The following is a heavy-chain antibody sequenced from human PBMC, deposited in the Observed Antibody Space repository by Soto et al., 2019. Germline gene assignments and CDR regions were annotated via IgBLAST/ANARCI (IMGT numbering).Heavy chain of an antibody. D-gene: IGHD4-4*01. V-gene: IGHV3-30-3*01. CDR3: ARSVTHFDY. CDR2: ISYDGSNK. Sequence: QVQLVESEGGVVQPGRSLRLSCAASGFTFSSYAMHWVRQAPGKGLEWVAVISYDGSNKYYADSVKGRFTISRDNSKNTLYLQMYSLRAEDTAVYYCARSVTHFDYWGQGTLVTVSS. J-gene: IGHJ4*02. CDR1: GFTFSSYA.